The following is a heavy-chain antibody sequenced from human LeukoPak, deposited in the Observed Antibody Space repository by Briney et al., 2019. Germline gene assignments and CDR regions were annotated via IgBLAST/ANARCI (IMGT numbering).Heavy chain of an antibody. CDR2: IYYSGST. CDR1: GGSISSYY. V-gene: IGHV4-59*01. Sequence: SETLSLTCTVSGGSISSYYWSWLRQPPGKGLEWIGYIYYSGSTNYNPSLKSRVTISVDTSKNQFSLKLSSVTDADTAVYYCARERGDTIFGVVTLHYNWFDPWGQGTLVTVSS. D-gene: IGHD3-3*01. CDR3: ARERGDTIFGVVTLHYNWFDP. J-gene: IGHJ5*02.